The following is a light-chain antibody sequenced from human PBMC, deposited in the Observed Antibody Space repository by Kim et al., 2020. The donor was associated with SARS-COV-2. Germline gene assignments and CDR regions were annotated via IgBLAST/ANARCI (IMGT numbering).Light chain of an antibody. Sequence: SVKLTCTLSSGHSSYIIAWHQKQPGKAPRYLMKLEGSGSYNKGSGVPDRFSGSSSGADRYLTISNLQSEDEADYYCETWDSNTRVFGGGTQLTVL. CDR3: ETWDSNTRV. J-gene: IGLJ3*02. CDR1: SGHSSYI. V-gene: IGLV4-60*03. CDR2: LEGSGSY.